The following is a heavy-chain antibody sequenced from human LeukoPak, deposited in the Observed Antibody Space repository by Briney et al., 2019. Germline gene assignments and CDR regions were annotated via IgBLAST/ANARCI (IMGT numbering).Heavy chain of an antibody. CDR2: IIPIYATP. J-gene: IGHJ2*01. Sequence: SVKVSCKTSGDTFSTYAISWVRQAPGQGLEWMGSIIPIYATPNYAQKLQGRLTITADESTTTAYMELTSLRSEDTAVYSCAKDLQGASHLSPWGRGTLVTVSS. CDR1: GDTFSTYA. CDR3: AKDLQGASHLSP. V-gene: IGHV1-69*13. D-gene: IGHD2/OR15-2a*01.